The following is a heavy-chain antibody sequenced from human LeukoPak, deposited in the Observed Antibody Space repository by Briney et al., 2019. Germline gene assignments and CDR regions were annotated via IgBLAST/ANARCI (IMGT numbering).Heavy chain of an antibody. J-gene: IGHJ3*01. V-gene: IGHV1-18*01. CDR3: ARDRLTSSSFRYYYATAGYQSGAFDV. CDR1: GYNFASYG. Sequence: ASVKVSCKTSGYNFASYGINWVRQAPGQGLEWMGWISGYNGNTDYAQNFQGRVTMTRDTSTSTVYMELRSLRSDDTAVYYCARDRLTSSSFRYYYATAGYQSGAFDVWGQGTMVTVSS. CDR2: ISGYNGNT. D-gene: IGHD3-22*01.